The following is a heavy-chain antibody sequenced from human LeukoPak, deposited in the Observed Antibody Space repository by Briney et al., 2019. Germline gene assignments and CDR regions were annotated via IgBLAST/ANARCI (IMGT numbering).Heavy chain of an antibody. Sequence: ASVKVSCKSSGSTFTDYYIHWVRQAPGQGLEWMGWINPNSGGTNYAQKFQGRVTMTRDTSISTAYMELSRLRSDDTAVYYCALLQDVDYWGQGTLVTVSS. V-gene: IGHV1-2*02. CDR3: ALLQDVDY. CDR2: INPNSGGT. J-gene: IGHJ4*02. D-gene: IGHD1-26*01. CDR1: GSTFTDYY.